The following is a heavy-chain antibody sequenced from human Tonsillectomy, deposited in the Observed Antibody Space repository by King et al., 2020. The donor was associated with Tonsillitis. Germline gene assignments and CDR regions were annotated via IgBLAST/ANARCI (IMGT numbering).Heavy chain of an antibody. Sequence: QLQESGPGLLKPSKTLSLTCTVSGDSISSGGYYWSWIRQHPGKGLEWIGYIYYSGSTYYNPSLKSRGTISVDTSKNHFSLKLSPVTAADTAVYYCARNRHYGDYVDSWGQGTLVTVSS. J-gene: IGHJ4*02. CDR1: GDSISSGGYY. V-gene: IGHV4-31*03. D-gene: IGHD4-17*01. CDR2: IYYSGST. CDR3: ARNRHYGDYVDS.